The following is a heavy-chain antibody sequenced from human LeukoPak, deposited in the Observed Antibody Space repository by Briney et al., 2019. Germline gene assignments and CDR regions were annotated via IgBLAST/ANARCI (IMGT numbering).Heavy chain of an antibody. D-gene: IGHD5-12*01. Sequence: GGSLRLSCAASGFTFSSHSMTWVRQAPGQGLEWVSYITSDSVTRFYADSVKGRFTASRDNAEKSMYLQMNSLKTEDTAVYYCTTDQKWLRLALGYWGQGTLVTVSS. CDR2: ITSDSVTR. J-gene: IGHJ4*02. CDR3: TTDQKWLRLALGY. CDR1: GFTFSSHS. V-gene: IGHV3-48*01.